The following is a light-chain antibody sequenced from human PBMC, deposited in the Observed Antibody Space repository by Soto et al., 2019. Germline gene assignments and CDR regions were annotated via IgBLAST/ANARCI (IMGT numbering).Light chain of an antibody. Sequence: EIVLTQSPGTLSLSPGERATLSCRASQSVSSNNLAWYQQRPGQAPRVVIYGASTRATGIPERFSGSGSGTDFTHTISRLEPEDFAVYYCQQYGRSPFTFGSGTKVDIK. V-gene: IGKV3-20*01. CDR3: QQYGRSPFT. CDR2: GAS. CDR1: QSVSSNN. J-gene: IGKJ3*01.